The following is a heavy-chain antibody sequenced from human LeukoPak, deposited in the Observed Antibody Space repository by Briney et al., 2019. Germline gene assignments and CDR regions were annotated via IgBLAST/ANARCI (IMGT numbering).Heavy chain of an antibody. CDR3: ARCRRSSGWYDAFDI. V-gene: IGHV5-51*01. CDR1: GYSFTSCW. Sequence: GESLKISCKGSGYSFTSCWIGWVRQMPGKGLEWMGIIYPGDSDTRYSPSFQGQVTISADKSISTAYLQWSSLKASDTAMYYCARCRRSSGWYDAFDIWGQGTMVTVSS. J-gene: IGHJ3*02. D-gene: IGHD6-19*01. CDR2: IYPGDSDT.